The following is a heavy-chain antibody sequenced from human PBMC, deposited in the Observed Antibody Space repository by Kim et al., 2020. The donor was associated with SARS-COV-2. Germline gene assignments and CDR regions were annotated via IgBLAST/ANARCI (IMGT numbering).Heavy chain of an antibody. V-gene: IGHV4-34*01. J-gene: IGHJ4*02. Sequence: SETLSLTCAVYGGSFSGYYWSWIRQPPGKGLEWIGEINHSGSTNYNPSLKSRVTISVDTSKNQFSLKLSSVTAADTAVYYCARAARRIGYSYGSKHFDYWGQGTLVTVSS. CDR3: ARAARRIGYSYGSKHFDY. CDR1: GGSFSGYY. CDR2: INHSGST. D-gene: IGHD5-18*01.